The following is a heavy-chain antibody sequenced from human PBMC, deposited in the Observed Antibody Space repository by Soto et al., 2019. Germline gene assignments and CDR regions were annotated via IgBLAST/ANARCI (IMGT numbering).Heavy chain of an antibody. CDR1: GFTFSSYE. J-gene: IGHJ4*02. V-gene: IGHV3-48*03. Sequence: EVQLVESGGGLVQPRGSLRLSCAASGFTFSSYEMNWVRQAPGKGLEWVSYISSSGSTIYYADSVKGRFTISRDNAKNSLYLQMNCLGAEDTAVYYCARDTRWGRELLHYFDYWGQGTLVTVSS. CDR2: ISSSGSTI. CDR3: ARDTRWGRELLHYFDY. D-gene: IGHD1-7*01.